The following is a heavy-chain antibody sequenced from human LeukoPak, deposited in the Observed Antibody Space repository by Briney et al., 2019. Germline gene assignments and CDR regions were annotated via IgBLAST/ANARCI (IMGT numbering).Heavy chain of an antibody. CDR2: ISAYNGNT. J-gene: IGHJ3*02. CDR1: GYTYTSYG. CDR3: ARDICGSYGANDAFDI. D-gene: IGHD1-26*01. Sequence: ASVKVSCKASGYTYTSYGISWVRQAPGQGLEWMGWISAYNGNTNYAQKLQGRVTMTTDTSTSTAYMKLRSLRSDDTAVYYCARDICGSYGANDAFDIWGQGTMVTVSS. V-gene: IGHV1-18*01.